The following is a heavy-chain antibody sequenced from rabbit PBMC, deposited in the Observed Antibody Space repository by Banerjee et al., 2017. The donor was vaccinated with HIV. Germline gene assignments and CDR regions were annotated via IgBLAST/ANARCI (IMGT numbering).Heavy chain of an antibody. V-gene: IGHV1S40*01. CDR3: ARGPGSGGYGRITFDL. Sequence: QSLEESGGDLVKPGASLTLTCTASGFDFSSSYWICWVRQAPGKGLEWIACICSTRGMTYYASWVNGRFSISKTSSTTVTLQMASLTAADTATYFCARGPGSGGYGRITFDLWGPGTLVTVS. CDR2: ICSTRGMT. CDR1: GFDFSSSYW. J-gene: IGHJ4*01. D-gene: IGHD1-1*01.